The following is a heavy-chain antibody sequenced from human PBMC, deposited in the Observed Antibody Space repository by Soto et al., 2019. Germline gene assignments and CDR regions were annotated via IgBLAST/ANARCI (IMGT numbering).Heavy chain of an antibody. V-gene: IGHV4-31*03. CDR1: GYSITAGGYY. Sequence: SETLSLTCFVSGYSITAGGYYWSWIRHHPGKGLEWIGSFYSSGSIIYNPSLRSRVSISGDTPSNQFSMSLTSVTAADTARYYCARMYSSGSGWFHPWGQGTLVTVSS. D-gene: IGHD6-19*01. CDR3: ARMYSSGSGWFHP. CDR2: FYSSGSI. J-gene: IGHJ5*02.